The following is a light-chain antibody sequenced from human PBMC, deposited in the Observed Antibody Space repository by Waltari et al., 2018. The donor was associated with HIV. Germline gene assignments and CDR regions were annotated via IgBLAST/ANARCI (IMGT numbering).Light chain of an antibody. J-gene: IGLJ3*02. Sequence: QSVLTQPPSASGTPGQTVTISCSGSTPTIGSNYVYWFQQFPGPAPRLLIYKNDQRPSGVPDRFSGSKSGTSASLAISWLRSEDEADYYCAAWDNSLGAWLFGGGAKLTVL. V-gene: IGLV1-47*01. CDR3: AAWDNSLGAWL. CDR1: TPTIGSNY. CDR2: KND.